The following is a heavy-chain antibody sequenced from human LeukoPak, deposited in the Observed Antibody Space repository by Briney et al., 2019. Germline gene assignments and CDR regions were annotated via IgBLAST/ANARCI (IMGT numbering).Heavy chain of an antibody. CDR3: AKEEGIVGALFDY. Sequence: PGGSLRLSCAASGFTFSTYWMSWVRQAPGKGLEWVANMNQDGSAKYYVDSVKGRFTISRDNSKNTLYLQMNSLRAEDTAVYYCAKEEGIVGALFDYWGQGTLVTVSS. CDR1: GFTFSTYW. J-gene: IGHJ4*02. V-gene: IGHV3-7*03. D-gene: IGHD1-26*01. CDR2: MNQDGSAK.